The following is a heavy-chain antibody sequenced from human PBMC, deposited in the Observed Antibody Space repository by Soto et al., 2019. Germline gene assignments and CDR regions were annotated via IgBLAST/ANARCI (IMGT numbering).Heavy chain of an antibody. Sequence: QVQLVESGGGVVQPGRSLRLSCAASGFTFSSYGMHWVRQAPGKGLEWVAVIWYDGSNKYYADSVKGRFTISRDNSKNTLYLQMNSLRAEDTAVYYCARYGDYENWFDPWGQGTLVTVSS. CDR3: ARYGDYENWFDP. CDR1: GFTFSSYG. J-gene: IGHJ5*02. CDR2: IWYDGSNK. D-gene: IGHD4-17*01. V-gene: IGHV3-33*01.